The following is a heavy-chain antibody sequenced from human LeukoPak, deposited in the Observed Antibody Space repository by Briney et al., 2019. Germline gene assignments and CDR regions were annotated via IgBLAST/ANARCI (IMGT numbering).Heavy chain of an antibody. J-gene: IGHJ5*02. V-gene: IGHV4-59*01. CDR1: GGSISSYY. CDR2: IYYSGST. D-gene: IGHD3-3*01. Sequence: SETLSLTCTVSGGSISSYYWSWIRQPPGKGLEWIGYIYYSGSTNYNPSLKSRVTISVDTSKNQFSLKLSSVTAADTAVYYCARATLYYDFWSGYYKGSWFDPWGQGTLVTVSS. CDR3: ARATLYYDFWSGYYKGSWFDP.